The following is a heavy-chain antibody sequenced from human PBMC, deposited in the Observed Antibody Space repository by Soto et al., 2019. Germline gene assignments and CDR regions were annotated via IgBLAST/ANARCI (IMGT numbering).Heavy chain of an antibody. Sequence: ASVKVSCKASGYTFTSYGISWVRQAPGQGLEWMGWISAYNGNTNYAQKLQGRVTMTTDTSTSTAYMELRSLRSDDTAVYYCARDEDYYGSGSSFPYFDYWGQGTLVTVSS. V-gene: IGHV1-18*01. D-gene: IGHD3-10*01. CDR3: ARDEDYYGSGSSFPYFDY. CDR1: GYTFTSYG. J-gene: IGHJ4*02. CDR2: ISAYNGNT.